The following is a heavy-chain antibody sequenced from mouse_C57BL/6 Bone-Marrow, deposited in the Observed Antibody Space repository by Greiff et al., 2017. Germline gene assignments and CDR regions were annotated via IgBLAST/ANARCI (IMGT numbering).Heavy chain of an antibody. CDR3: AKCLTVYGALDY. V-gene: IGHV1-55*01. J-gene: IGHJ4*01. D-gene: IGHD4-1*01. Sequence: VQLQQPGAELVKPGASVKMSCKASGYTFTSYWINWVKQRPGQGLEWIGDIYPGSGSTNYNEKFKSKATLTVDTSSSTAYMQLTSLPSADAAVYYCAKCLTVYGALDYWGQGTSGTVSS. CDR2: IYPGSGST. CDR1: GYTFTSYW.